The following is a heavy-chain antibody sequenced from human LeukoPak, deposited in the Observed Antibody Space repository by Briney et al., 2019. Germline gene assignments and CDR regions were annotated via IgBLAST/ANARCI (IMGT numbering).Heavy chain of an antibody. CDR3: ARDIDYYDSSGYYYGAFDI. V-gene: IGHV4-59*01. CDR2: IYYSGST. J-gene: IGHJ3*02. CDR1: GGSLSSYY. D-gene: IGHD3-22*01. Sequence: SETLSLTCTVSGGSLSSYYWSWVRQPPGKGLEWIGYIYYSGSTNYNPSLKSRVTISVDTSKNQFSLKLSSVTAADTAVYYCARDIDYYDSSGYYYGAFDIWGQGTMVTVSS.